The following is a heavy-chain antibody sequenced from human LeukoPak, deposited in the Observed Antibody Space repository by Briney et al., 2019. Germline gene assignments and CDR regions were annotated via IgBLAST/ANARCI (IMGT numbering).Heavy chain of an antibody. CDR3: ARDGTAAGLYFDL. Sequence: PGGSLRLSCAASGFSFSRYSMNWVRQVPGKGLEWVSSISATSGYIYYADSVKGRFTISRDNTKNSLSLQLNGLRAEDTAVYYCARDGTAAGLYFDLWGQGTLVTVSS. V-gene: IGHV3-21*01. CDR2: ISATSGYI. J-gene: IGHJ4*01. CDR1: GFSFSRYS. D-gene: IGHD6-13*01.